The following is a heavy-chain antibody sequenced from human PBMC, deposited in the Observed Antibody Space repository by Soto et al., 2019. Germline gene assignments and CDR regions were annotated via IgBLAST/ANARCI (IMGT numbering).Heavy chain of an antibody. J-gene: IGHJ4*02. Sequence: QVLLVESGGGVVQPGRSLRLSCAASEFTFSTYPMHWVRQAPGKGLEWVAVISYDGTNTYYADSVKGRFTISRDNSKNTLSLQMNSLRGDDTAVYYCARESEDLTSNFDYWGQGTLVTVSS. CDR1: EFTFSTYP. V-gene: IGHV3-30-3*01. CDR3: ARESEDLTSNFDY. CDR2: ISYDGTNT.